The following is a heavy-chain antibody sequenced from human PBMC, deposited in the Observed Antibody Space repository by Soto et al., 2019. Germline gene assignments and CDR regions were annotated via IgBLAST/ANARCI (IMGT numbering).Heavy chain of an antibody. D-gene: IGHD5-12*01. CDR2: IHYSGIT. CDR3: ARGRGCKGNYYYYGMDV. V-gene: IGHV4-61*01. CDR1: GGSVSSGSHY. Sequence: PSETLSLTCNVSGGSVSSGSHYWSWIRQSPGKGLEWIGYIHYSGITNYKPSLKSRVSISVDTSKNQFSLKLSSVTAADTAVYYCARGRGCKGNYYYYGMDVWGQGTTVTVSS. J-gene: IGHJ6*02.